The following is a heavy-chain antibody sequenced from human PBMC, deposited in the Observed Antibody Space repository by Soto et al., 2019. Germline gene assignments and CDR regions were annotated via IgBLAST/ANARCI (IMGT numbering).Heavy chain of an antibody. J-gene: IGHJ6*02. D-gene: IGHD6-13*01. Sequence: QLQLQESGPGLVKPSETLSLTCTVSGGSISSSSYYWGWIRQPPGKGLEWIGSIYYSGRTYYNPSLKSRVTISVDTSKNQFSLKLSSVTAADTAVYYCARRGIAAAVYLYYYYGMDVWGQGTTVTVSS. CDR2: IYYSGRT. CDR1: GGSISSSSYY. V-gene: IGHV4-39*01. CDR3: ARRGIAAAVYLYYYYGMDV.